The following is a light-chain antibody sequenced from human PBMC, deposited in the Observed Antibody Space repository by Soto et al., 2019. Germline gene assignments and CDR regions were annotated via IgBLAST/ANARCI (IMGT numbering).Light chain of an antibody. CDR3: SSYTSSSTLEV. J-gene: IGLJ1*01. CDR1: SSDVGGYNY. CDR2: DVS. Sequence: QSALTQPASVSGSPGQSITISCTGTSSDVGGYNYVSWYQQHPGKAPKLMIYDVSNRPSGVSNRFSGSKSGNTASLTISGIQDEDEDDYYCSSYTSSSTLEVFGTGTKLTVL. V-gene: IGLV2-14*01.